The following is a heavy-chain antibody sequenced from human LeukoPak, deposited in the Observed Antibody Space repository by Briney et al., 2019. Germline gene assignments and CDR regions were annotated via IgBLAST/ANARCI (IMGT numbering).Heavy chain of an antibody. J-gene: IGHJ6*04. V-gene: IGHV3-23*01. D-gene: IGHD3-10*01. CDR2: ICGSGGST. Sequence: GGSLRLSCAASGFTFISYAMSGVRQAPGNGVEWVSAICGSGGSTYYADSVKGRFTISRDNSKNTLYLKMNSLRAEDTAVYYCAKDGVLWFGDYYYYGMDVWGKGTTVTVSS. CDR3: AKDGVLWFGDYYYYGMDV. CDR1: GFTFISYA.